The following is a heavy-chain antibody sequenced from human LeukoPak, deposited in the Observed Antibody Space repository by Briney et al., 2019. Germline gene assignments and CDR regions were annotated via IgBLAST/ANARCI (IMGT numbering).Heavy chain of an antibody. D-gene: IGHD2-2*01. Sequence: GSSVKVSCKASGGTFSSYAISWVRQAPGQGLEWMGRIIPILGIANYAQKFQGRVTITADKSTSTAYMELSSLRSEDTAVYYCARGRLLLPAARHGHHYYMDVWGKGTTVTVSS. CDR2: IIPILGIA. CDR1: GGTFSSYA. CDR3: ARGRLLLPAARHGHHYYMDV. J-gene: IGHJ6*03. V-gene: IGHV1-69*04.